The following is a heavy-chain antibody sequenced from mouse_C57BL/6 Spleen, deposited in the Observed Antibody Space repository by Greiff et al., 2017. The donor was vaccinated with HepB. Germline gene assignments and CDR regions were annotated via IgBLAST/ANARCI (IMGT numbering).Heavy chain of an antibody. Sequence: QVHVKQSGAELARPGASVKLSCKASGYTFTSYGISWVKQRTGQGLEWIGEIYPRSGNTYYNEKFKGKATLTADKSSSTAYMELRSLTSEDSAVYFCARVRGAYWGQGTLVTVSA. J-gene: IGHJ3*01. CDR3: ARVRGAY. V-gene: IGHV1-81*01. CDR1: GYTFTSYG. CDR2: IYPRSGNT.